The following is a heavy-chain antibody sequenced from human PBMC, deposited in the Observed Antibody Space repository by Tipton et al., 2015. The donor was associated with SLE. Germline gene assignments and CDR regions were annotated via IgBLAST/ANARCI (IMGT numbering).Heavy chain of an antibody. Sequence: QSGAEVKKPGASVKVSCKASGYALTGYFMHWVRQAPGQGLEWMGRINPNIGGINYAQMFRGRVTMTRDTSINTAYLELRSLRSDDTAVYYCALRWPDTWTTAYWGQGTLVTVSS. CDR3: ALRWPDTWTTAY. CDR2: INPNIGGI. D-gene: IGHD5-12*01. V-gene: IGHV1-2*06. J-gene: IGHJ4*02. CDR1: GYALTGYF.